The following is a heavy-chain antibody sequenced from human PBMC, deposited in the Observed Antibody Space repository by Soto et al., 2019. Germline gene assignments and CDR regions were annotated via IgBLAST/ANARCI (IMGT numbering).Heavy chain of an antibody. D-gene: IGHD6-19*01. J-gene: IGHJ4*02. CDR2: ISGSGGST. CDR1: GCKFSSYA. CDR3: AKSHSSSGGQIDY. V-gene: IGHV3-23*01. Sequence: VGSLRVSCAASGCKFSSYARSWVRQAPGKGLEWVSAISGSGGSTYYADSVKGRFTISRDNSKNTLYLQMNSLRAEDTAVYYCAKSHSSSGGQIDYWGQGTLVTVSS.